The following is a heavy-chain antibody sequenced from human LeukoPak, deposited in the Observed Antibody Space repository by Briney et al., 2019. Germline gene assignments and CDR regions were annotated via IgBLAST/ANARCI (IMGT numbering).Heavy chain of an antibody. V-gene: IGHV3-23*01. D-gene: IGHD1-26*01. CDR3: AKGNSGSYRFDAFDI. CDR2: ISDSGGST. CDR1: GFTFSSYA. J-gene: IGHJ3*02. Sequence: PGGSLRLSCAASGFTFSSYAMSWVRQAPGKGLEWVSTISDSGGSTFYADSVKGRFTISRDNSKNTLYLQMNSLRAEDTAVYYCAKGNSGSYRFDAFDIWGQGTMVTVSS.